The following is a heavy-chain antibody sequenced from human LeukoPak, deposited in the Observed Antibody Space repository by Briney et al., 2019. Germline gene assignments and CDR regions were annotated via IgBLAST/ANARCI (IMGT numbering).Heavy chain of an antibody. CDR2: ISWNSGSI. D-gene: IGHD3-10*01. V-gene: IGHV3-9*01. CDR1: GFTFDDYA. Sequence: GGSLRLSCAASGFTFDDYAMHWVRQAPGKGLEWVSGISWNSGSIGYADSVKGRFTISRDNAKNSLYLQMNSLSSDDTAVYYCARDGPGSGKTYFDYWGQGTLVTVSS. CDR3: ARDGPGSGKTYFDY. J-gene: IGHJ4*02.